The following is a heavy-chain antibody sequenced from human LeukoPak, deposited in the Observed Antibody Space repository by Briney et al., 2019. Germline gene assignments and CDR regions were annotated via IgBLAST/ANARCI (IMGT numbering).Heavy chain of an antibody. Sequence: SETLSLTCTVTGGSISSYYWSWIRQPPGKGLEWIGYIYYSGSTNYNPSLKSRVTISVDTSKNQFSLKLSSVTAADTAVYYCARGSRVRGVENNWFDPWGQGTLVTVSS. CDR1: GGSISSYY. CDR2: IYYSGST. V-gene: IGHV4-59*12. D-gene: IGHD3-10*01. CDR3: ARGSRVRGVENNWFDP. J-gene: IGHJ5*02.